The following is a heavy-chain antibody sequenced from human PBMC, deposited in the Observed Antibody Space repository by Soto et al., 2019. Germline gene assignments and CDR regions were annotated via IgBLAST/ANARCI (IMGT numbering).Heavy chain of an antibody. Sequence: PLRLTCAACGVPFSNYVLYWVRQALGKGLEWVALIAIDGSNKDYVHSVKGRFTISRDNFKNTLYLQMNSLSAEDTAVYYCAKERAGSPYGMDVWGQGTAVTVSS. CDR1: GVPFSNYV. D-gene: IGHD3-10*01. CDR2: IAIDGSNK. CDR3: AKERAGSPYGMDV. V-gene: IGHV3-30*18. J-gene: IGHJ6*02.